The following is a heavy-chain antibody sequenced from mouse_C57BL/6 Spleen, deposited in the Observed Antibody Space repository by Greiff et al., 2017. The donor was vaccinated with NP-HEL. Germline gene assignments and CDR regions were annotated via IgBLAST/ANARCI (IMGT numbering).Heavy chain of an antibody. CDR3: ARIDYYGSSPLDY. V-gene: IGHV8-8*01. J-gene: IGHJ2*01. CDR1: GFSLSTFGMG. CDR2: IWWDDDK. D-gene: IGHD1-1*01. Sequence: QVTLKESGPGILQPSQTLSLTCSFSGFSLSTFGMGVGWIRQPSGKGLEWLAHIWWDDDKYYNPALKSRLTNSKDTSKNQVFLKIANVYTADTATYYCARIDYYGSSPLDYWGQGTTLTVSS.